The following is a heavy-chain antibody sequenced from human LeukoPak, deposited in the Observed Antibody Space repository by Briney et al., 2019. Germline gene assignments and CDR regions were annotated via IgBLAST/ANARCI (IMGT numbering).Heavy chain of an antibody. CDR2: IYYSGST. V-gene: IGHV4-59*11. CDR3: ARENCSSTSCFDAFDI. Sequence: PSETLSLTCTVSGGSISSHYWSWIRQPPGKGLEWIGYIYYSGSTNYNPSLKSRVTISVDTSKNQFSLKLSSVTAADTAVYYCARENCSSTSCFDAFDIWGQGTMVTVSS. CDR1: GGSISSHY. J-gene: IGHJ3*02. D-gene: IGHD2-2*01.